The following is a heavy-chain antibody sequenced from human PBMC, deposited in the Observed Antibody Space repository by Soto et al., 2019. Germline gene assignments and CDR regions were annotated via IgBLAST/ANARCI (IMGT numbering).Heavy chain of an antibody. CDR3: AGDIKSGAYSRWFDP. V-gene: IGHV1-8*01. J-gene: IGHJ5*02. D-gene: IGHD2-15*01. CDR1: GYTFTSYD. CDR2: MNPNSGNT. Sequence: QVQLVQSGAEVKKPGASVKVSCKASGYTFTSYDINWVQQATGQGLEYLGWMNPNSGNTAYVQKFQGRVTMTWDTSIPAAYMKLRSLRSEDTTVYFCAGDIKSGAYSRWFDPWGQGTLVTVSS.